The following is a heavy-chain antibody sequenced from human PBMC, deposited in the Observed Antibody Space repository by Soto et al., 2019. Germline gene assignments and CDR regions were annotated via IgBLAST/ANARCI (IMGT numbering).Heavy chain of an antibody. D-gene: IGHD6-19*01. CDR2: SYYRSRWFV. J-gene: IGHJ4*02. CDR3: AGGFGNGWYFHS. V-gene: IGHV6-1*01. CDR1: GEVVSDSDAA. Sequence: PSDTLSLTCDVSGEVVSDSDAAWNWIRQSLSKGLEWLGRSYYRSRWFVDYGAGLAGRISIDAYTFTSLFSLQMNSVTPADSATYFCAGGFGNGWYFHSWGQGPLVTVYS.